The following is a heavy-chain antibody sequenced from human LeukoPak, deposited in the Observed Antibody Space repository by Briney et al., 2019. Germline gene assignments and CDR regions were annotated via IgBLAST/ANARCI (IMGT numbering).Heavy chain of an antibody. CDR3: ARYCSSTSCYGDWFDP. Sequence: ASVTVSCKASGGTFISYAISWVRQAPGQGREWMGGIIPIFGTANYAQKFQGRVTITADESTSTAYMELSSLRSEDTAVYYCARYCSSTSCYGDWFDPWGQGTLVTVSS. CDR1: GGTFISYA. V-gene: IGHV1-69*13. J-gene: IGHJ5*02. CDR2: IIPIFGTA. D-gene: IGHD2-2*01.